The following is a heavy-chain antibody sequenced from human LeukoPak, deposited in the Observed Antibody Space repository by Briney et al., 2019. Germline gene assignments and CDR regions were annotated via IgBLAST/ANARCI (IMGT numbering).Heavy chain of an antibody. CDR3: ARDRDGDQMGFDP. D-gene: IGHD4-17*01. CDR2: IYYSGST. CDR1: GGSFSSGDYY. V-gene: IGHV4-30-4*08. Sequence: SETLSLTCTVSGGSFSSGDYYWSWIRQPPGKGLLWIGYIYYSGSTYYNPSLKSRVTISVDTSKNQFSLKLSSVTAADTAVYYCARDRDGDQMGFDPWGQGTLVTVSS. J-gene: IGHJ5*02.